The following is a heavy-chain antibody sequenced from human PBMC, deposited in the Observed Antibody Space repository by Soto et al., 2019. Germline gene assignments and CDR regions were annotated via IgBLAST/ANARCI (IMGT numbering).Heavy chain of an antibody. CDR3: AKDRLASSRGRFDV. CDR1: GFSFGDYA. Sequence: EVKLVESGGGWVQPGRSLRLSCAASGFSFGDYAMHWVRQLPGKGLEWVAGIGWRSFTLGYANSVKGRFTISRDNAQNFLYLQMDDLRAEDSALYFCAKDRLASSRGRFDVWGQGTLVTVSS. D-gene: IGHD2-21*01. J-gene: IGHJ4*02. CDR2: IGWRSFTL. V-gene: IGHV3-9*01.